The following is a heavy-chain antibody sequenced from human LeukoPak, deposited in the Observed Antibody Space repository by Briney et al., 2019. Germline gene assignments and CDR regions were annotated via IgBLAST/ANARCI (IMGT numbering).Heavy chain of an antibody. V-gene: IGHV3-48*03. CDR2: IDGSGNSI. CDR3: ARDGLTWGVAPYDY. Sequence: PGGSLRLSCAASGFTFNIYEFNWVRQAPGKGLEWLSYIDGSGNSIYYADSVKGRFTISRDNAKSSLYLQMSSLRADDTAVYYCARDGLTWGVAPYDYWGQEALSPSPQ. D-gene: IGHD2-8*02. J-gene: IGHJ4*02. CDR1: GFTFNIYE.